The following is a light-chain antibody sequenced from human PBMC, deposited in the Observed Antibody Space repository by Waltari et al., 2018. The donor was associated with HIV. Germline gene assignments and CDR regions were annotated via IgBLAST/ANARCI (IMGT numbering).Light chain of an antibody. CDR3: NSRDSSGNRLVI. Sequence: SSEVTQDPTVSVALGQTVRITCQGDSLRNYFPSWYQQKPGQAPVLVIYGENNRPSGIPGLFSGSTSGNTASLIITGAQAEDEAEYYCNSRDSSGNRLVIFGGGTKLTVL. V-gene: IGLV3-19*01. CDR2: GEN. CDR1: SLRNYF. J-gene: IGLJ2*01.